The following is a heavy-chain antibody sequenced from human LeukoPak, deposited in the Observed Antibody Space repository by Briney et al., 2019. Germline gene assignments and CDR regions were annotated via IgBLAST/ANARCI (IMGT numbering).Heavy chain of an antibody. J-gene: IGHJ6*03. D-gene: IGHD3-16*01. Sequence: GASVTVSCKASGYTFTSYYMHWVRQAPGQGLEWMGIINPSGGSTSYAQKFQGRVTMTRDTSTSTVYMELSSLRSEDTAVYYCARAVGVYYYYYYMDVWGKGTTVTVSS. CDR2: INPSGGST. CDR1: GYTFTSYY. V-gene: IGHV1-46*01. CDR3: ARAVGVYYYYYYMDV.